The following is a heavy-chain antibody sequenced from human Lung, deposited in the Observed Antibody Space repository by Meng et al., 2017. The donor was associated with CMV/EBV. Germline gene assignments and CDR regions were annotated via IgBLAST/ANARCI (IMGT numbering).Heavy chain of an antibody. CDR1: LIFSNYA. Sequence: LIFSNYAMKGVRQAPGRGLEWLAVISYDGNNYYYADSGKGRFTISRDNSKNTVFLQMNSLRGEDTAVYYCSRGGPGMRFVEWFSFDFWGQGALVTVSS. CDR2: ISYDGNNY. V-gene: IGHV3-30-3*01. CDR3: SRGGPGMRFVEWFSFDF. J-gene: IGHJ4*02. D-gene: IGHD3-3*01.